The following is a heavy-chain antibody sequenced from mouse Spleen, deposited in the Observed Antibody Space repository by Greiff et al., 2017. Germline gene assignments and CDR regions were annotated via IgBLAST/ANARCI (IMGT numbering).Heavy chain of an antibody. Sequence: QVQLQQSGAELVKPGASVKLSCKASGYTFTSYWMHWVKQRPGRGLEWIGRIDPNSGGTKYNEKFKSKATLTVDKPSSTAYMQLSSLTSEDSAVYYCARGEDDGYFYAMDYWGQGTSVTVSS. CDR1: GYTFTSYW. J-gene: IGHJ4*01. D-gene: IGHD2-3*01. CDR2: IDPNSGGT. V-gene: IGHV1-72*01. CDR3: ARGEDDGYFYAMDY.